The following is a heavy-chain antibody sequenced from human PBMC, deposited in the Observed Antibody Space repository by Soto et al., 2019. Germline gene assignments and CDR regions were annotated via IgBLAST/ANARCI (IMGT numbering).Heavy chain of an antibody. Sequence: QVQLQESGPGLVKPSQTLSLTCTVSGGSISSGGYYWSWIRQHPGKGLEWIGYIYYSGSTYYNPSLKSRVTMSVDTSKTQFSLKLSSVTAADAAVYYCAGSVGVAAAGPFDYWGQGTLVTVSS. D-gene: IGHD6-13*01. CDR3: AGSVGVAAAGPFDY. J-gene: IGHJ4*02. CDR2: IYYSGST. V-gene: IGHV4-31*03. CDR1: GGSISSGGYY.